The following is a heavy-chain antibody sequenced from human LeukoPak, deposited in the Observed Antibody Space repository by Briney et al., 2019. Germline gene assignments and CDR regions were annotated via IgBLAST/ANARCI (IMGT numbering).Heavy chain of an antibody. CDR1: GGSISSYY. V-gene: IGHV4-59*12. CDR3: ARAGGWNSDFDY. Sequence: SETLSLTCTVSGGSISSYYWSWIRQPPGKGLEWIGYIYYSGSTNYNPSLKSRVTISVGTSKNQFSLKLSSVTAADTAVYYCARAGGWNSDFDYWGQGTLVTVSS. CDR2: IYYSGST. J-gene: IGHJ4*02. D-gene: IGHD1-7*01.